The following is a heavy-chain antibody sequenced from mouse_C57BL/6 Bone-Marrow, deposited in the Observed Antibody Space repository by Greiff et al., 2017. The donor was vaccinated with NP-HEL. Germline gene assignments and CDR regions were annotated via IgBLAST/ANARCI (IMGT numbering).Heavy chain of an antibody. CDR2: SRNKANDYTT. D-gene: IGHD1-1*01. CDR1: GFTFSDFY. J-gene: IGHJ1*03. CDR3: ARDAPHYYGSSYPNWYFDV. V-gene: IGHV7-1*01. Sequence: EVKLVESGGGLVQSGRSLRLSCATSGFTFSDFYMEWVRQAPGKGLEWIAASRNKANDYTTEYSASVKGRFIVSRDTSQSILYLQMNALRAEDTAIYYCARDAPHYYGSSYPNWYFDVWGTGTTVTVSS.